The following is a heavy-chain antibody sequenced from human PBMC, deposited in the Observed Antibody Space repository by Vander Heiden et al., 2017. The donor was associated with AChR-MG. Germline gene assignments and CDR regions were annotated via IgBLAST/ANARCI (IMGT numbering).Heavy chain of an antibody. V-gene: IGHV1-69*01. D-gene: IGHD3-16*01. CDR3: ARKYDYGWGSYDAFDI. J-gene: IGHJ3*02. CDR2: IIPIFGTA. Sequence: QVQLVQSGAEVKKPGSSVKVSCKASGGTFSSYAISWVRQAPGQGLEWMGGIIPIFGTANYAQKFQGRVTITADESTSTAYMELSSLRSEETAVYYCARKYDYGWGSYDAFDIWGQGTMVTVSS. CDR1: GGTFSSYA.